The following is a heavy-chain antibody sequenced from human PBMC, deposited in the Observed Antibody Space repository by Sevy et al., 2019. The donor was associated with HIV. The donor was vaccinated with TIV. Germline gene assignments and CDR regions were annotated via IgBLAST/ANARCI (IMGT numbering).Heavy chain of an antibody. CDR3: ARDVIAALYYFDY. V-gene: IGHV3-48*01. CDR1: GFTFSSYS. D-gene: IGHD6-6*01. Sequence: GGSLRLSCAASGFTFSSYSMNWVRQAPGKGLEWVSYISSSSTIYYADSVKGRFTISRDNAKNSLYLQMNSLRAEDTAVYYCARDVIAALYYFDYWGQGTLVTVSS. J-gene: IGHJ4*02. CDR2: ISSSSTI.